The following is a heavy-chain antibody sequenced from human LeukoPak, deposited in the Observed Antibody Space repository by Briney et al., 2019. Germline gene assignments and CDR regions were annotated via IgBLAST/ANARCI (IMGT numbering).Heavy chain of an antibody. V-gene: IGHV3-30*02. J-gene: IGHJ4*02. CDR2: IRYDGSNK. Sequence: GGSLRLSCAASGFTFSSYGMHWVRQAPGKGLEWVAFIRYDGSNKYYADSVKGRFTISRDNSKNTLYLQMNSLRAEDTAVYYCAKDLYYYDSSGQLFDYWGQGTLVTVSS. D-gene: IGHD3-22*01. CDR1: GFTFSSYG. CDR3: AKDLYYYDSSGQLFDY.